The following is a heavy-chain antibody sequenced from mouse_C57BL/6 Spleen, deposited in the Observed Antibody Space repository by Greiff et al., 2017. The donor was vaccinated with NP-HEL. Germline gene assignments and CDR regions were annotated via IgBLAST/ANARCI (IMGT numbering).Heavy chain of an antibody. Sequence: VQLQQPGAELVKPGASVKMSCKASGYTFTSYWITWVKQRPGQGLEWIGDIYPGSGSTNYNEKFKSKATLTVDTPSSTAYMQLSSLTSEDAAVYYCARSYYGSSYGYFDVWGTGTTVTVSS. D-gene: IGHD1-1*01. CDR3: ARSYYGSSYGYFDV. CDR2: IYPGSGST. J-gene: IGHJ1*03. CDR1: GYTFTSYW. V-gene: IGHV1-55*01.